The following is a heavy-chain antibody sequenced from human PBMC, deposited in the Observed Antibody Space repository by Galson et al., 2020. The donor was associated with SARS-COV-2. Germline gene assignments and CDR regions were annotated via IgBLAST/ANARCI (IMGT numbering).Heavy chain of an antibody. Sequence: GESLKISCAASGFSFSSYAMSWVRQAPGKGLEWVSAVSGTGGSIYYADSVKDRFTISRDNSKNMLYLQMNSPRAGDTAVYYCAKGNGYGSDYYYYYGMDVWGQGTTVTVSS. CDR2: VSGTGGSI. CDR1: GFSFSSYA. D-gene: IGHD3-10*01. V-gene: IGHV3-23*01. J-gene: IGHJ6*02. CDR3: AKGNGYGSDYYYYYGMDV.